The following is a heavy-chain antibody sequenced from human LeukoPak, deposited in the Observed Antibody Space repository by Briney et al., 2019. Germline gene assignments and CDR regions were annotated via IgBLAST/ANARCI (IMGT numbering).Heavy chain of an antibody. CDR2: IRSKANGYAT. Sequence: GGSLRLSCAASGFTFSGSAMHWVRQASGKGLEWVGRIRSKANGYATAYAASVKGRFTISRGDSRNTAYLQMNSLKTEDTAVYYCTRGMDYYGSGSYYSVWGQGTLVTVSS. CDR3: TRGMDYYGSGSYYSV. CDR1: GFTFSGSA. J-gene: IGHJ4*02. D-gene: IGHD3-10*01. V-gene: IGHV3-73*01.